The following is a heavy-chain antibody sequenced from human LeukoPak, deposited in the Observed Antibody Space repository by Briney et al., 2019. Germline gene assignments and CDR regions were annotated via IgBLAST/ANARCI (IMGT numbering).Heavy chain of an antibody. Sequence: GGSLRLSCTASGFTLSSYWMHWVRQAPGKGLVWVSHIGGDGTTTGYADSVKGRFTISRDNAKNTLYLQMNSLRVEDTAVYYCASSIVVPGHYWGQGTLVTVSS. CDR2: IGGDGTTT. CDR3: ASSIVVPGHY. CDR1: GFTLSSYW. V-gene: IGHV3-74*01. J-gene: IGHJ4*02. D-gene: IGHD6-19*01.